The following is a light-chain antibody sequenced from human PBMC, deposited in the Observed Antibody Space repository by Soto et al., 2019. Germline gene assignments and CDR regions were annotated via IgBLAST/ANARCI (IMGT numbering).Light chain of an antibody. CDR1: SGHSSYA. CDR3: QTWGTGIQV. J-gene: IGLJ2*01. V-gene: IGLV4-69*01. CDR2: LNSDGSH. Sequence: QPVLTQSPSASASLGASVKLTCTLSSGHSSYAIAWHQQQPEKGPRYLMKLNSDGSHNKGDGIPDRFSGSSSGAERYLTISSLQSEDEADYYCQTWGTGIQVFGGGTKLIVL.